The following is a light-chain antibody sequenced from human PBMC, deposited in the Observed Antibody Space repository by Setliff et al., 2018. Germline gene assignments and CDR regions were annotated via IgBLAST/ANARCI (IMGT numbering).Light chain of an antibody. CDR1: NSDIGGYNY. CDR2: EVT. J-gene: IGLJ3*02. Sequence: QSALTQPAAVSGSPGQSITISCAGTNSDIGGYNYVSWYQQHPGKAPRLIIYEVTRRPSGVPDRFSGSNSGNTASLTVSGLQAEDEADYYCSSNTNSNTLFVFGGGTKVTVL. CDR3: SSNTNSNTLFV. V-gene: IGLV2-14*01.